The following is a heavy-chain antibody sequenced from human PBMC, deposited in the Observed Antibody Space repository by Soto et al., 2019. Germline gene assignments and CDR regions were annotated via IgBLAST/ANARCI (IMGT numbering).Heavy chain of an antibody. V-gene: IGHV3-74*01. J-gene: IGHJ4*02. CDR3: AKDLTWNQADY. CDR2: ISNDGSIT. CDR1: GLIFSNYW. Sequence: GGSLRLSCEASGLIFSNYWMHWVRQTPGTGLVWVSRISNDGSITNYADSVKGRFTISRDNAKNTLYLQMNSLRAEDTAVYYCAKDLTWNQADYWGQGALVTAPQ. D-gene: IGHD1-1*01.